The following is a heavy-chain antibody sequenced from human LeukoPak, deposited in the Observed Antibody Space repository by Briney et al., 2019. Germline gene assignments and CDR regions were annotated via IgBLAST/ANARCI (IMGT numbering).Heavy chain of an antibody. V-gene: IGHV3-7*01. Sequence: PGGSLRLSCAASGFTFSNYWMSWVRQAPGKGLEWVANIKQDGSEKYYVNSVKGRFTISRDNAKNSLYLQMNSLRAEDTAVYYCARDLNYGTIDYWGQGTLVTVSS. D-gene: IGHD1-1*01. CDR2: IKQDGSEK. CDR1: GFTFSNYW. CDR3: ARDLNYGTIDY. J-gene: IGHJ4*02.